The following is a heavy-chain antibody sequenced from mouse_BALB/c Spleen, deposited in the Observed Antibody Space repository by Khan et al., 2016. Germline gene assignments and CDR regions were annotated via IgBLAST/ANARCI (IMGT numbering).Heavy chain of an antibody. V-gene: IGHV14-3*02. D-gene: IGHD2-3*01. Sequence: IQLVQSGAEFVKPGASVKLSCTASGFNIKDTYIHWVKQSPEQGLEWIGGIDPANGNTKFDPKFQGKATITTDTSSNTAYLQLSSLTSEDTAVIYCVRTLDDGYYGFAYWGQGTLVTVSA. CDR1: GFNIKDTY. CDR3: VRTLDDGYYGFAY. J-gene: IGHJ3*01. CDR2: IDPANGNT.